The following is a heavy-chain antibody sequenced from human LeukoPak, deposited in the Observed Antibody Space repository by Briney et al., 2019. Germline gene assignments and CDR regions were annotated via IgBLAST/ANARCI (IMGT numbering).Heavy chain of an antibody. CDR2: IYSGGSI. CDR1: GLIVSSNY. J-gene: IGHJ4*02. CDR3: ARDPSRGLYYFDH. D-gene: IGHD3/OR15-3a*01. V-gene: IGHV3-53*01. Sequence: TGGSLRLSCAASGLIVSSNYMSWVRQAPGKGLEWVSVIYSGGSIYYADSVKGRLTISRDNSKNTLYLQMNSLRAEDTAVYYCARDPSRGLYYFDHWGQGTLVTVSS.